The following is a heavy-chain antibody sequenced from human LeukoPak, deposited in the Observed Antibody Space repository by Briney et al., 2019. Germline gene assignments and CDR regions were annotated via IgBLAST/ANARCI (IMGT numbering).Heavy chain of an antibody. Sequence: GGSLRLSCAASGFTFSDYYMSWIRQAPGKGLEWVSYISSSGSTIYYADSVKGRFTISRDNAKNSLYLRMNSLRAEDTAVYYCARGILTLTSDAFDIWGQGTMVTVSS. V-gene: IGHV3-11*01. J-gene: IGHJ3*02. CDR1: GFTFSDYY. CDR3: ARGILTLTSDAFDI. CDR2: ISSSGSTI. D-gene: IGHD3-9*01.